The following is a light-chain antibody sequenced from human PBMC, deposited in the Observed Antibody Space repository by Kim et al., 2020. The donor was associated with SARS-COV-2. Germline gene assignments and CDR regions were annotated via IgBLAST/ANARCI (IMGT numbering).Light chain of an antibody. CDR1: QSVSSNY. CDR2: ATS. V-gene: IGKV3-20*01. CDR3: QQYATSPLT. Sequence: EIVLTQSPGTLSLSPGERATLSCRASQSVSSNYLAWYRQKPGQAPRLLIYATSSRASDIPDRFSGSGSGTDFTLTISRLEPEDFAVYYCQQYATSPLTFGEGTKVDIK. J-gene: IGKJ4*01.